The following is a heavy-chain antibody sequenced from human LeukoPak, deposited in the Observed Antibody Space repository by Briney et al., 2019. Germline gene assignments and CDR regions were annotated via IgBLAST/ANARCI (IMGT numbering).Heavy chain of an antibody. CDR2: ISYDGSKK. J-gene: IGHJ1*01. CDR1: GFTFSSSG. CDR3: VKADEFTSNPYLQR. D-gene: IGHD2-2*01. V-gene: IGHV3-30*18. Sequence: PGGSLRLSCEVSGFTFSSSGMHWVRQSPGKGLEWVAAISYDGSKKQYADSVKGRFTISRDNSKNTLYQQMNSLRTEDTAVYYCVKADEFTSNPYLQRWGQGTLVIVSS.